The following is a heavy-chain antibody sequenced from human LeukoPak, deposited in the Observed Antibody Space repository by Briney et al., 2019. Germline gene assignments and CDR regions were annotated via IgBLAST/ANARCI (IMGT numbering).Heavy chain of an antibody. J-gene: IGHJ4*02. V-gene: IGHV3-11*01. CDR2: ISSSGSTI. CDR3: ARDRHYYDSSGYYYVLDY. CDR1: GFTFSDYY. D-gene: IGHD3-22*01. Sequence: PGGSLRLSCAASGFTFSDYYMSWIRQAPGKGLEWVSYISSSGSTIYYADSVKGRFTISRDSAKNSLYLQMNSLRAEDTAVYYCARDRHYYDSSGYYYVLDYWGQGTLVTVSS.